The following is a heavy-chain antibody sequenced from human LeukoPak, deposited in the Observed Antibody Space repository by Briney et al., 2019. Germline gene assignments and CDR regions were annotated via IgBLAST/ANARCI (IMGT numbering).Heavy chain of an antibody. Sequence: ASVKVSCKASGYTFTGYYMHWVRQAPGQGLEWMGRINPNSGGTNYAQKFQGRVTMTRDTSISTAYMELSRLRSDDTAVYYCARGYYDSSGYYLYWGPGTLGTVSS. CDR1: GYTFTGYY. CDR3: ARGYYDSSGYYLY. J-gene: IGHJ4*02. D-gene: IGHD3-22*01. CDR2: INPNSGGT. V-gene: IGHV1-2*06.